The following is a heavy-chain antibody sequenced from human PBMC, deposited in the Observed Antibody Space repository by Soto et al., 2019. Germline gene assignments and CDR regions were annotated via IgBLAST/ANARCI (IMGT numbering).Heavy chain of an antibody. J-gene: IGHJ6*01. Sequence: QVQLVESGGGVVQPGRSLRLSCAASGFTFSSYGMHWVRQAPGKGLEWVAVISYDGSNKYYADSVKGRFTISRDNSKNTLYLQMNSLRAEDTAVYYCAKDWLYCSGGSCYSRYYYYYGMDVW. CDR1: GFTFSSYG. V-gene: IGHV3-30*18. D-gene: IGHD2-15*01. CDR2: ISYDGSNK. CDR3: AKDWLYCSGGSCYSRYYYYYGMDV.